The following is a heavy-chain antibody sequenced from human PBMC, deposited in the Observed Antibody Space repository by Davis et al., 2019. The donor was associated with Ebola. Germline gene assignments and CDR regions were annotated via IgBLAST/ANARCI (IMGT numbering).Heavy chain of an antibody. CDR3: VGSVVPRGPI. V-gene: IGHV3-48*03. CDR2: ISNTGSTI. J-gene: IGHJ4*02. Sequence: PGESLKISCAASGSTFSSYEMNWVRQAPGKGLEWISYISNTGSTIFYADSAKGRFTISRDTAQNSVYLEMNSLRAEDTAVYYCVGSVVPRGPIWGQGTLVTVSS. D-gene: IGHD2-21*01. CDR1: GSTFSSYE.